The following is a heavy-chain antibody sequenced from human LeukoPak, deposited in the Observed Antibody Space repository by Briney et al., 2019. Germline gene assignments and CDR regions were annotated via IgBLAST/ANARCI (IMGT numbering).Heavy chain of an antibody. Sequence: PSETLSLTCAVSGGSISSYYCTWIRQPPGKGLEWIGYFLYSGSTNNNPSLKSRVTISVDTSKNQCSLKLNSVTAADTAVYYCATGDKRPIELDYWGQGTLVTVSS. CDR3: ATGDKRPIELDY. J-gene: IGHJ4*02. CDR1: GGSISSYY. V-gene: IGHV4-59*01. D-gene: IGHD2/OR15-2a*01. CDR2: FLYSGST.